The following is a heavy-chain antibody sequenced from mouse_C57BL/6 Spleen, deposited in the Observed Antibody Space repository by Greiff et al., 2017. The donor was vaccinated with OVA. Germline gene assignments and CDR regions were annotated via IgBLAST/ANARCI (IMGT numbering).Heavy chain of an antibody. J-gene: IGHJ2*01. CDR2: ISSGGSYT. D-gene: IGHD2-12*01. CDR1: GFTFSSYG. V-gene: IGHV5-6*02. CDR3: ARQGAYYSNDEVYFDC. Sequence: DVMLVESGRDLVKPGGSLKLSCAASGFTFSSYGMSWVRQTPDKRLEWVATISSGGSYTYYPDSVKGRFTISRDNAKNTLYLQMSSLTSEDTAMEYCARQGAYYSNDEVYFDCWGKGTTLTVSS.